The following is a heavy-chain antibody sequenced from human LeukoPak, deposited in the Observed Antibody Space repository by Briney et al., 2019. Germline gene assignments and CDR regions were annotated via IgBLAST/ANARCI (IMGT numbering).Heavy chain of an antibody. CDR3: AKDRSSWYYPFDS. Sequence: PGGSLRLSCVASGFTCSSYAMSWVRQAPGKGLEGVSVVSGGGHNTYSADSVKGRLTMSRNNSKRTVYLQMSSLRAEDTAVYYCAKDRSSWYYPFDSWGQGTLVTVSS. CDR2: VSGGGHNT. D-gene: IGHD3-3*01. V-gene: IGHV3-23*01. J-gene: IGHJ4*02. CDR1: GFTCSSYA.